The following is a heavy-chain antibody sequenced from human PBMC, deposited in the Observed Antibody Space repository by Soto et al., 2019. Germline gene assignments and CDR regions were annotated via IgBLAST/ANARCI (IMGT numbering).Heavy chain of an antibody. CDR2: ISGSGGST. J-gene: IGHJ6*02. D-gene: IGHD2-21*01. V-gene: IGHV3-23*01. Sequence: GGSLRLSCAASGFTFSSYAMSWVRQAPGKGLEWVSAISGSGGSTYYADSVKGRFTISRDNSKNTLYLQMNSLRAEDTAVYYCAKGNSDDYYYYGMDVWGQGTTVTVSS. CDR1: GFTFSSYA. CDR3: AKGNSDDYYYYGMDV.